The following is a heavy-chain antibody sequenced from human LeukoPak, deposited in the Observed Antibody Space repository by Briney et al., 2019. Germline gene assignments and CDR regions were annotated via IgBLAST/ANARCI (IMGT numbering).Heavy chain of an antibody. CDR2: IWYDGSNK. CDR3: ARDGTYYYDSSGYYAEYFQH. CDR1: GFTFSPYG. Sequence: GRSLRLSCAASGFTFSPYGMHWVRPAPGKGLEWVAVIWYDGSNKYYADSVKGRFTISRDNSKNTLYLQMNSLRAEDTAVYYCARDGTYYYDSSGYYAEYFQHWGQGTLVTVSS. D-gene: IGHD3-22*01. J-gene: IGHJ1*01. V-gene: IGHV3-33*01.